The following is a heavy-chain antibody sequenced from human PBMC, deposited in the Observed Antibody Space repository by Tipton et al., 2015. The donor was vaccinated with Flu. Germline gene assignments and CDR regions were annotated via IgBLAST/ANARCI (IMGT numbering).Heavy chain of an antibody. CDR2: VFHTGST. J-gene: IGHJ5*02. CDR1: GGSISSGGYS. CDR3: ARRDYSNYVSDPKSLFDP. D-gene: IGHD4-11*01. V-gene: IGHV4-30-4*07. Sequence: GLVKPSQTLSLTCAVSGGSISSGGYSWGWIRQPPGKGLEWIGNVFHTGSTYHNPSLKSRVTISVDTSKNQFSLKVFSVTAADTAVYYCARRDYSNYVSDPKSLFDPWGQGILVTVSS.